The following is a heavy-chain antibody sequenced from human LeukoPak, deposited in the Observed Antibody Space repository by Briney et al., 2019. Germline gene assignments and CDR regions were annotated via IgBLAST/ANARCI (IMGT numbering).Heavy chain of an antibody. J-gene: IGHJ3*02. CDR1: GGSISSGGYY. CDR2: IYYSGST. V-gene: IGHV4-31*03. Sequence: TLSLTCTVSGGSISSGGYYWSWIRRHPGKGLEWIGYIYYSGSTYYNPSLKSRVTISVDTSKNQFSLKLSSVTAADTAVYYCARADDTLAFDIWGQGTMVTVSS. CDR3: ARADDTLAFDI. D-gene: IGHD3-9*01.